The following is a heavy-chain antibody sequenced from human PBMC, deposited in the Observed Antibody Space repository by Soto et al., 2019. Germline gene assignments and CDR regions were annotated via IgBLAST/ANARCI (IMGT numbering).Heavy chain of an antibody. CDR3: ARGLRTDFPTYYCFRDV. D-gene: IGHD3-3*01. CDR2: IYYSGST. Sequence: PSETLSLTCTVPGGSISSGGYYWSWIRQHPGKGLEWIGYIYYSGSTYYNPSLKSRVTISVDTSKNQFSLKLSSVTAADTAVYYCARGLRTDFPTYYCFRDVWGKGNTVTVAS. CDR1: GGSISSGGYY. J-gene: IGHJ6*03. V-gene: IGHV4-31*03.